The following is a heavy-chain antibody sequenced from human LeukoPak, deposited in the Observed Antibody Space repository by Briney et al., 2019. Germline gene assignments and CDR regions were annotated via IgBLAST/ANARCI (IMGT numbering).Heavy chain of an antibody. Sequence: ASVKVSCKASGYTFTSYYMHWVRQAPGQGLEWMGIINPSGGSTSYAQKFQGGVTMTRDTSTSTVYMELSSLRSEDTAVYYCATGIGSYYDSSAIGDYWGQGTLVTVSS. V-gene: IGHV1-46*01. CDR2: INPSGGST. J-gene: IGHJ4*02. CDR3: ATGIGSYYDSSAIGDY. D-gene: IGHD3-22*01. CDR1: GYTFTSYY.